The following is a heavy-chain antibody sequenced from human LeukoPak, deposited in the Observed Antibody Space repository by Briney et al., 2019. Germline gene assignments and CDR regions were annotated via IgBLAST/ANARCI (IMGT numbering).Heavy chain of an antibody. CDR2: ITTSDGNT. D-gene: IGHD2-2*03. CDR1: GFTFSSYT. CDR3: ARVDDLDAFDT. V-gene: IGHV3-23*01. Sequence: GGSLRLSCAASGFTFSSYTMSWVRQAPGKGLEWASTITTSDGNTYYADSVKGRFTVSRDNSKNTLFLQMNSLRVEDTAVYYCARVDDLDAFDTWGQGTLVTVSS. J-gene: IGHJ3*02.